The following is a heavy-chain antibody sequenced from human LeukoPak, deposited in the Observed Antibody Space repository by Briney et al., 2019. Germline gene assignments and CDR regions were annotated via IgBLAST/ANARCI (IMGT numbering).Heavy chain of an antibody. CDR3: ARGGSEYYYDSSGYTRWFDP. J-gene: IGHJ5*02. V-gene: IGHV1-2*06. D-gene: IGHD3-22*01. CDR1: GYTFTGYY. Sequence: ASVKVSCKASGYTFTGYYMHWVRQAPGQGLEWMGRINPNSGGTNYAQKFQGRVTMTRDTCISTAYMELTRLRFDDTAVYYCARGGSEYYYDSSGYTRWFDPWGQGTLVTVSS. CDR2: INPNSGGT.